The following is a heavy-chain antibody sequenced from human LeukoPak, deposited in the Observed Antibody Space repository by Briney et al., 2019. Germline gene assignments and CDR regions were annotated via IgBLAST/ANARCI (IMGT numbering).Heavy chain of an antibody. V-gene: IGHV3-21*01. D-gene: IGHD1-26*01. Sequence: GSLRLSCAASGFTFSSYEMNWVRQAPGKGLEWVSSISSSDIYIYYADSVKGRFTISRDNAKNSLYLQMNSLRAEDTAVYYCARGPRANHFNWFDPWGQGTLVTVSS. CDR1: GFTFSSYE. CDR3: ARGPRANHFNWFDP. J-gene: IGHJ5*02. CDR2: ISSSDIYI.